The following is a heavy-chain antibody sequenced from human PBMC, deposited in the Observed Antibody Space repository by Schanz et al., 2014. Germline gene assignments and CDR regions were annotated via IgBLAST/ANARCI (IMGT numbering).Heavy chain of an antibody. CDR2: IRYDGSSK. CDR1: KSTFNNYP. V-gene: IGHV3-30*02. CDR3: ARDRQQLVGRIGYYYGMDV. J-gene: IGHJ6*02. D-gene: IGHD6-13*01. Sequence: VQLLESGGGLVQPGGTLRLSCEASKSTFNNYPMSWVRQAPGRGLEWVAFIRYDGSSKYYADSVRGRFTISRDNSKNTLYLQMNSLRAEDTAVYYCARDRQQLVGRIGYYYGMDVWGQGTTVTVSS.